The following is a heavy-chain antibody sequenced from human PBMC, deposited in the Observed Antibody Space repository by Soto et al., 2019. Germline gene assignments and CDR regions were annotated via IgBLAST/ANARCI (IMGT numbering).Heavy chain of an antibody. Sequence: QVQLVQSGAEVKKPGASVKVSCKASGYTFTSYGISWVRQAPGQGLEWMGWINAYNGNTNYAQKRQGRVAMTTATSTSTSYMELRSLRSDDPAVYYCAIVLPPFDPWGQGTLVTVSS. J-gene: IGHJ5*02. V-gene: IGHV1-18*01. CDR3: AIVLPPFDP. CDR1: GYTFTSYG. CDR2: INAYNGNT.